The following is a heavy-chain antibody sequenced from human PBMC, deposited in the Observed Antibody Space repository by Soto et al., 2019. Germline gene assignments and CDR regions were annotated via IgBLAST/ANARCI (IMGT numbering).Heavy chain of an antibody. CDR1: GGSISSTNW. CDR2: IYHSGST. Sequence: PSETLSLTCAVSGGSISSTNWWSWVRQPPGKGLEWIGEIYHSGSTNYNPSLKSRVTISVDTSKNQFSLKLSSVTAADTAVYYCARDTSRRYDYYYYYGMDVWGQGTTVTVSS. V-gene: IGHV4-4*02. D-gene: IGHD5-12*01. J-gene: IGHJ6*02. CDR3: ARDTSRRYDYYYYYGMDV.